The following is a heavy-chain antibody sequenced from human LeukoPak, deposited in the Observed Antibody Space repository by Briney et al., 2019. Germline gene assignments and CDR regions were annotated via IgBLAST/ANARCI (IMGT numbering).Heavy chain of an antibody. V-gene: IGHV3-66*01. CDR1: GFTVSNNY. J-gene: IGHJ4*02. D-gene: IGHD5-18*01. CDR2: SYSGCRT. CDR3: ARGYTYGSE. Sequence: VGSLRLSCAASGFTVSNNYMSWVRQAPGKGLEGASISYSGCRTYYAASVKGRFSISRDNSKNMLYLQMNSLRAEDTAVYYCARGYTYGSEWGQGTLVNVSS.